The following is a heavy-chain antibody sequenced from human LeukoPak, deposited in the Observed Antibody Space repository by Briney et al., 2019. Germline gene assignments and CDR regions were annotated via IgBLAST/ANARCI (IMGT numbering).Heavy chain of an antibody. Sequence: SVKVSCKASGGTFSSYAISWVRQAPGQGLEWMGRIIPIFGTASYAQKLQGRVTITTDESTSTAYMELSSLRSEDTAVYYCARGIGWEPHYWGQGTLVTVPS. J-gene: IGHJ4*02. D-gene: IGHD1-26*01. V-gene: IGHV1-69*05. CDR1: GGTFSSYA. CDR2: IIPIFGTA. CDR3: ARGIGWEPHY.